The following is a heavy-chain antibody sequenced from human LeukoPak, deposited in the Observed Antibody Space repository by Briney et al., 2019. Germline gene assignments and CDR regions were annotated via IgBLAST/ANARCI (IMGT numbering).Heavy chain of an antibody. V-gene: IGHV3-30-3*01. CDR2: ISYDGGNK. CDR3: ASDGGSY. CDR1: GFTFSNYA. Sequence: GGSLRLSCAASGFTFSNYAMHWVRQAPGKGREWVAVISYDGGNKYHADSVKGRFTISRDNSKNTLYLQMNSLRVEDTALYYCASDGGSYWGQGTLVTVSS. J-gene: IGHJ4*02. D-gene: IGHD3-10*01.